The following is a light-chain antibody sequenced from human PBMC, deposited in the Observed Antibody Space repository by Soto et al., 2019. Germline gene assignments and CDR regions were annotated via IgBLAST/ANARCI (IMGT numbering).Light chain of an antibody. CDR2: VNTDGSH. Sequence: QPVLTQSPSASASLGASVKLTCTLSSGHSRYAIAWHQQQPEKGPRHLMKVNTDGSHSKGDGIPDRFSGSSSGAERYLTIFSLQSEDEADYYFQTWGTAFQVFGGGTKLTVL. CDR3: QTWGTAFQV. J-gene: IGLJ2*01. V-gene: IGLV4-69*02. CDR1: SGHSRYA.